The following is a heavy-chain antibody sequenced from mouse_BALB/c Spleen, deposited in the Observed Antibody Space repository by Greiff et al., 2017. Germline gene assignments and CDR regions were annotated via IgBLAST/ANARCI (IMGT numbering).Heavy chain of an antibody. CDR1: GFTFSSFG. D-gene: IGHD3-3*01. Sequence: EVKVVESGGGLVQPGGSRKLSCAASGFTFSSFGMHWVRQAPEKGLEWVAYISSGSSTIYYADTVKGRFTISRDNPKNTLFLQMTSLRSEDTAMYYCARRGGHYYAMDYWGQGTSVTVSS. V-gene: IGHV5-17*02. J-gene: IGHJ4*01. CDR3: ARRGGHYYAMDY. CDR2: ISSGSSTI.